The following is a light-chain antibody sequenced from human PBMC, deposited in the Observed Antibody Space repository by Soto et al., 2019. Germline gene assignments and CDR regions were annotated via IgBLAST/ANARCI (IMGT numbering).Light chain of an antibody. CDR1: SSDVGGYNY. V-gene: IGLV2-8*01. J-gene: IGLJ2*01. CDR2: EVS. CDR3: SSYAGSNNFVV. Sequence: QSVLTQPPSASGSPGQSVTISCTGTSSDVGGYNYVSWYQHHPGKAPKLMIYEVSKRPSGVPDPFSGSKSGNTASLTVSGLQAEDEADYYCSSYAGSNNFVVFGGGTKLTVL.